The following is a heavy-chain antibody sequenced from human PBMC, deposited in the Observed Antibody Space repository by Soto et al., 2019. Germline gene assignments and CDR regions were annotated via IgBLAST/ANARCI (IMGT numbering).Heavy chain of an antibody. CDR1: GYIFTSFG. CDR2: ISAYNGNT. CDR3: VRDNSRLYFDY. D-gene: IGHD1-26*01. J-gene: IGHJ4*02. V-gene: IGHV1-18*01. Sequence: ASVKVSCKASGYIFTSFGISWVRQAPGQGLEWMGWISAYNGNTNYAQNFQGRVTMTTDTSTSTAYMELRGLSSDFTAVYRCVRDNSRLYFDYWGQGALVTVSS.